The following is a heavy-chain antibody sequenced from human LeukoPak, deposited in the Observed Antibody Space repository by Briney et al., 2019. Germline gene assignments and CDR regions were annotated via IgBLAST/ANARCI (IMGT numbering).Heavy chain of an antibody. CDR3: ARMESTNTFDV. CDR2: VYSSGNP. J-gene: IGHJ3*01. V-gene: IGHV4-39*01. Sequence: SETLSLTCTVSGDSISRSGYYWGWIRQSPGKGLEWIGSVYSSGNPYYNPSLKSRVTIFVDTSQSQFSLKLTSVTAADTALYYCARMESTNTFDVWGQGTMVTVSS. CDR1: GDSISRSGYY. D-gene: IGHD2-8*01.